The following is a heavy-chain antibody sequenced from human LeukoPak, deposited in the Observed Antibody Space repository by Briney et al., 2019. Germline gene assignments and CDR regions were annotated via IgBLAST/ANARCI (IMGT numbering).Heavy chain of an antibody. Sequence: PGGSLRLSCAASGFTFSTYTMAWVRQAPGGGLEWVSGISTDGRSTNYADSVKGRFSISRDNSKDTLYLQMNSLRAEDTAVYYCARDADSSGYYPDYWGQGTLVTVSS. CDR1: GFTFSTYT. D-gene: IGHD3-22*01. V-gene: IGHV3-23*01. J-gene: IGHJ4*02. CDR3: ARDADSSGYYPDY. CDR2: ISTDGRST.